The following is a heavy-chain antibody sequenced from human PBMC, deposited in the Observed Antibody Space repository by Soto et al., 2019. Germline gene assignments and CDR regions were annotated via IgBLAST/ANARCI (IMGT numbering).Heavy chain of an antibody. CDR2: INHSGST. CDR3: ARAPRGHVWGSYRSRTKNYFDY. V-gene: IGHV4-34*01. Sequence: SETLSLTCAVYGGSFSGYYWSWIRQPPGKGLEWIGEINHSGSTNYNPSLKSRVTISVDTSKNQFSLKLSSVTAADTAVYYCARAPRGHVWGSYRSRTKNYFDYWGQGTLVTVSS. D-gene: IGHD3-16*02. J-gene: IGHJ4*02. CDR1: GGSFSGYY.